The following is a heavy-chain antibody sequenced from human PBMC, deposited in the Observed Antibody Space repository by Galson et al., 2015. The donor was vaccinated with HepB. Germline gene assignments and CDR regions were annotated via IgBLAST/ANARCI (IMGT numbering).Heavy chain of an antibody. D-gene: IGHD4-23*01. CDR2: IYHSGST. CDR3: ASVPLDYGGNSDYFDY. J-gene: IGHJ4*02. Sequence: TLSLTCAVSGGSISSGGYSWSWIRQPPGKGLEWIGYIYHSGSTYYNPSLKSRVTISVDRSKNQFSLKLSSVTAADTAVYYCASVPLDYGGNSDYFDYWGQGTLVTVSS. V-gene: IGHV4-30-2*01. CDR1: GGSISSGGYS.